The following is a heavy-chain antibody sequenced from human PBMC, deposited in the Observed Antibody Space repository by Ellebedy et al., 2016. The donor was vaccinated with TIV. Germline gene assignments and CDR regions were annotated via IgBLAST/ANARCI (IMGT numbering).Heavy chain of an antibody. CDR3: AKGTRSTVTYFFDY. Sequence: GGSLRLXXVTSGFTFNTFAMGWVRQAPGKGLEWVSGISGNGSSTYYADSVKGRFTISRDNSKNTLYLQMNSLRAEDRAVYYCAKGTRSTVTYFFDYWGQGTLVTVSS. J-gene: IGHJ4*02. D-gene: IGHD4-17*01. CDR2: ISGNGSST. CDR1: GFTFNTFA. V-gene: IGHV3-23*01.